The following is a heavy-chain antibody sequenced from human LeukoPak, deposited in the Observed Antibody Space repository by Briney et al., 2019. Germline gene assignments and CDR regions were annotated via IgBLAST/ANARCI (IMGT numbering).Heavy chain of an antibody. CDR3: ARGPVPGSSYYDSSGYSHFDY. CDR2: ISYSGST. D-gene: IGHD3-22*01. V-gene: IGHV4-61*01. Sequence: SETLSLTCTVSGGSVSSGNYYWSWIRQPPGKGLEWIGYISYSGSTNYNPSLKSRVTISVDTSKNRFSLRLSSVTAADTAVYYCARGPVPGSSYYDSSGYSHFDYWGQGTLVTVSS. J-gene: IGHJ4*02. CDR1: GGSVSSGNYY.